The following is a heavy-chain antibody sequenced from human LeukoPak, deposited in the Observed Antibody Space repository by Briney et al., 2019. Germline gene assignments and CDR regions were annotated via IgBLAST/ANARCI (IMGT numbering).Heavy chain of an antibody. D-gene: IGHD3-10*01. CDR3: ARDRRYYGSGSHYGDNWFDP. CDR2: ISGYNGNT. V-gene: IGHV1-18*01. Sequence: AASVKVSCKASGYTFSSYGISWVRQGPGQGLEWMGWISGYNGNTNYAQKVQGRVTMTTDTSTSTAYMELRSLRSDDTAVYYCARDRRYYGSGSHYGDNWFDPWGQGTLVTVSS. J-gene: IGHJ5*02. CDR1: GYTFSSYG.